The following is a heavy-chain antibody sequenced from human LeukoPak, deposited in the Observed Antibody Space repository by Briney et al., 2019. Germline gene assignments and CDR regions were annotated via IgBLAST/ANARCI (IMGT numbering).Heavy chain of an antibody. Sequence: PGGSLRLSCAASGFTFSSYGMHWVRQAPGMGLEWVAVISYDGSNKYYADSVKGRFTISRDNSKNTLYLQMNSLRAEDTAVYYCAKDQYGPWGQGTLVTVSS. CDR3: AKDQYGP. CDR1: GFTFSSYG. J-gene: IGHJ5*02. CDR2: ISYDGSNK. D-gene: IGHD2-8*01. V-gene: IGHV3-30*18.